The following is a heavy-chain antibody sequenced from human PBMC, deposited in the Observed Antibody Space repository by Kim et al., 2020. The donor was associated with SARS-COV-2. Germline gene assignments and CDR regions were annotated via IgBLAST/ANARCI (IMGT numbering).Heavy chain of an antibody. CDR2: ISSSSSSI. CDR3: ARDQNYAAGKPDY. Sequence: GGSLRLSWAASGFTFSIYSMNWVRQAPGKGLEWVSYISSSSSSIYYADSVKGRFTISRDNAKNSLYLQMNSLRDEDTAVYYCARDQNYAAGKPDYWGQGTLVTVSS. J-gene: IGHJ4*02. V-gene: IGHV3-48*02. CDR1: GFTFSIYS. D-gene: IGHD3-16*01.